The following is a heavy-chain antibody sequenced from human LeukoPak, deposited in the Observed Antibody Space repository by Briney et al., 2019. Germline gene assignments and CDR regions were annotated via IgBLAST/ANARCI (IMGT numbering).Heavy chain of an antibody. CDR3: ARGRGFYGSGSAPLFDY. V-gene: IGHV4-59*01. D-gene: IGHD3-10*01. Sequence: SETLSLTCTVSGDSISNYYWSWIRQPPGKGLEWIGDIHYSESTNYNPSLKSRVTISGDTSKNQFSLKLNSVTAADTAVYYCARGRGFYGSGSAPLFDYWGQGTLVIVSS. CDR2: IHYSEST. CDR1: GDSISNYY. J-gene: IGHJ4*02.